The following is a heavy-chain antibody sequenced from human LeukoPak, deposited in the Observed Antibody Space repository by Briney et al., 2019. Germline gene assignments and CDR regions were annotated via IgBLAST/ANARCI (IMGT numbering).Heavy chain of an antibody. V-gene: IGHV3-53*01. Sequence: GGSLRLSCAASGFTVTTNYMSWVRQAPGKGLEWVSVIYSGGTRNYADSVKGRFTISRDNSKNTLFLQMNSLRVEDTAVYYCATCATAGNWGQRTLVTVSS. CDR1: GFTVTTNY. J-gene: IGHJ4*02. D-gene: IGHD6-13*01. CDR3: ATCATAGN. CDR2: IYSGGTR.